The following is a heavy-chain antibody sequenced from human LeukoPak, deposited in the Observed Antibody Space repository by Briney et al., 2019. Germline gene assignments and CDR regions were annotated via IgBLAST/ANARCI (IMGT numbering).Heavy chain of an antibody. CDR1: GGSFSGYY. V-gene: IGHV4-34*01. J-gene: IGHJ3*02. CDR2: INHSGST. CDR3: AREWDAFDI. D-gene: IGHD1-26*01. Sequence: SETLSLTCAVYGGSFSGYYWSWIRQPPGKGLEWIGEINHSGSTNYNPSLKSRVTISVDKSKNQFSLKLSSVTAADTAVYYCAREWDAFDILGQGTMVTVSS.